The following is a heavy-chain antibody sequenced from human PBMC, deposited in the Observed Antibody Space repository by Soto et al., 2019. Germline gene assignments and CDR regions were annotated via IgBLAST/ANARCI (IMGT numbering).Heavy chain of an antibody. J-gene: IGHJ6*03. CDR1: GFTFSSYS. D-gene: IGHD4-17*01. CDR2: ISSSSSTI. CDR3: ARSPTVTTPYYYYYYMDV. Sequence: GGSLRLSCAASGFTFSSYSMNWVRQAPGKGLEWVSYISSSSSTIYYADSVKGRFTISRDNAKNSLYLQMNSLRAEDTAVYYCARSPTVTTPYYYYYYMDVWGKGTTVTVS. V-gene: IGHV3-48*01.